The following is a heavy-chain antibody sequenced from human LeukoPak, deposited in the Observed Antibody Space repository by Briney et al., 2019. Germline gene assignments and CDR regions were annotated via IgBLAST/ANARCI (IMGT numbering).Heavy chain of an antibody. CDR2: IIPIIVTA. CDR1: RGTFSTYA. Sequence: GASLKVSCKASRGTFSTYAINCVRQAPGQGLEWRGGIIPIIVTANYAQKFQGRVTITAEKSTSTAYMELSSLRYEDTAVYYCARDRAGYCSGGSSYSNWFDPWGQGTLVTVSS. J-gene: IGHJ5*02. CDR3: ARDRAGYCSGGSSYSNWFDP. V-gene: IGHV1-69*06. D-gene: IGHD2-15*01.